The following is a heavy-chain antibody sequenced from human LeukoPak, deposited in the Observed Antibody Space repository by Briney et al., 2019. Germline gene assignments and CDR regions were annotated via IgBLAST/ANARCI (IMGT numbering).Heavy chain of an antibody. Sequence: SETLSLTCTVSGGSITSYFWTWIRQPPGKGLEWIGYIYHSGTTNYNPTLKSRVTISADTSKNQFSLRLSSVTAADTAVYYCAQKAPYSPGYSQHWGQGTLVTVST. D-gene: IGHD2-15*01. J-gene: IGHJ1*01. CDR1: GGSITSYF. CDR2: IYHSGTT. CDR3: AQKAPYSPGYSQH. V-gene: IGHV4-59*01.